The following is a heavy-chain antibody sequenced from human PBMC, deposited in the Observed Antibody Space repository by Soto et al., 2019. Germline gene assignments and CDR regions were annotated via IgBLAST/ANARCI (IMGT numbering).Heavy chain of an antibody. J-gene: IGHJ2*01. Sequence: EVQLLESGGSLVLPGGSLRLSCGASGFSFSPYPMSWVRQAPVKGLEWVSTIGTTGGDTYYPDFVKGRFTISRDDSKNTVYLQMSSLRDEDSAIYYCAKSRVASGRGYFDLWGRGTLVTVSS. V-gene: IGHV3-23*01. CDR1: GFSFSPYP. CDR2: IGTTGGDT. D-gene: IGHD6-25*01. CDR3: AKSRVASGRGYFDL.